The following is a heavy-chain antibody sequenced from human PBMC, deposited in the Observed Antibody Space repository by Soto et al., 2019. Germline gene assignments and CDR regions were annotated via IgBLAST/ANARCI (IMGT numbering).Heavy chain of an antibody. D-gene: IGHD5-12*01. CDR2: IYYSGST. V-gene: IGHV4-31*03. J-gene: IGHJ4*02. CDR1: GGSISSGGYY. Sequence: TLSLTCTVSGGSISSGGYYWSWIRQHPGKGLEWIGYIYYSGSTYYNPSLKSRVTISVDTSKNQFSLKLSSVTAADTAVYYCAGYSGYDYRVDYWGQGTLVTVSS. CDR3: AGYSGYDYRVDY.